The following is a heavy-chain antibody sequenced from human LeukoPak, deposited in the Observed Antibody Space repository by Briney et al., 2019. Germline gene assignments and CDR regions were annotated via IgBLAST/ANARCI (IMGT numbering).Heavy chain of an antibody. V-gene: IGHV3-30-3*01. CDR1: GFTFSSYA. D-gene: IGHD6-13*01. CDR2: ISYDGSNK. CDR3: ARDRERGGIAAAGTCFDY. Sequence: GRSLRLSCAASGFTFSSYAMHWVRQAPGKGLEWVAVISYDGSNKYYADSVKGRFTISRVNSKNTLYLQMNSLRAEDTAVYYCARDRERGGIAAAGTCFDYWGQGTLVTVSS. J-gene: IGHJ4*02.